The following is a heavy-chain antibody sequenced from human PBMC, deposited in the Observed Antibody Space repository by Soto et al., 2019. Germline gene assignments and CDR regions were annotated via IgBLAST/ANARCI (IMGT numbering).Heavy chain of an antibody. CDR2: IYYSGST. V-gene: IGHV4-31*03. CDR3: ARDAFGDDAFDI. D-gene: IGHD3-10*01. CDR1: GGSISSGGYY. Sequence: QVQLQESGPGLVKPSQTLSLTCTVSGGSISSGGYYWSWIRQHPGKGLEWIGYIYYSGSTYYNPSLKRRVTIPVDTSKNQFSLKLSSVTAADTAVYYCARDAFGDDAFDIWGQGTMVTVSS. J-gene: IGHJ3*02.